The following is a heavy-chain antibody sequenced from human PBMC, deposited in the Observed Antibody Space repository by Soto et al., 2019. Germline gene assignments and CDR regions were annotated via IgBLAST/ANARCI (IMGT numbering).Heavy chain of an antibody. J-gene: IGHJ6*02. CDR1: GYTFTSYG. V-gene: IGHV1-18*01. CDR3: ARGIRRYYYYYYGMDV. Sequence: GASVKVSCKASGYTFTSYGISWVRQAPGQGLEWMGWISAYNGNTNYAQKLQGRVTMTTDTSTSTAYMELRSLRSDDTAVYYCARGIRRYYYYYYGMDVWGQGTTVTVSS. CDR2: ISAYNGNT.